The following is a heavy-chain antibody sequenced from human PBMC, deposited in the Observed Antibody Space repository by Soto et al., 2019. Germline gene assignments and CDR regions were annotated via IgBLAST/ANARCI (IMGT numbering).Heavy chain of an antibody. Sequence: LRLSCAASGFTVSSNYMSWVRQAPGKGLEWVSVIYSGGSTSYADSVKGRFTISRDNSENSLYLHMNSLRAEDTGRYFCAKEIFAAAYAATSAFDLWGQGTLVTVSS. CDR2: IYSGGST. J-gene: IGHJ4*02. V-gene: IGHV3-66*01. D-gene: IGHD2-8*01. CDR1: GFTVSSNY. CDR3: AKEIFAAAYAATSAFDL.